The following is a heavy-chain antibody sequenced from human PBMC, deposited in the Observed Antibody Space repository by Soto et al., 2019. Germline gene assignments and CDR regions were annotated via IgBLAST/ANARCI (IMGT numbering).Heavy chain of an antibody. CDR3: ARDRVWWSSSPSGMDV. V-gene: IGHV3-30-3*01. CDR2: ISYDGSNK. CDR1: GFTFSSYA. D-gene: IGHD6-13*01. J-gene: IGHJ6*02. Sequence: PGGSLRLSCAASGFTFSSYAMHWVRQAPGKGLEWVAVISYDGSNKYYADSVKGRFTISRDNSKNTLYLQMNSLRAEDTAVYYCARDRVWWSSSPSGMDVWGQGTTVTVSS.